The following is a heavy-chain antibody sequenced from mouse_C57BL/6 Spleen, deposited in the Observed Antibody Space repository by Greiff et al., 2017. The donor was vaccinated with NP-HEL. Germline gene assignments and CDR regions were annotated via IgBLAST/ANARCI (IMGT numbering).Heavy chain of an antibody. CDR1: GYTLTSYW. V-gene: IGHV1S81*02. Sequence: QVQLQQPGAELVNPGASVNLSCKASGYTLTSYWMHWVKQRPGQGLERIGEINPSNGRTNYHEKFKSKSTLTVDKYSSTAYMQLSSTTSEDSAVYYCARLIINFDYWGQGTTLTVSS. J-gene: IGHJ2*01. CDR3: ARLIINFDY. CDR2: INPSNGRT.